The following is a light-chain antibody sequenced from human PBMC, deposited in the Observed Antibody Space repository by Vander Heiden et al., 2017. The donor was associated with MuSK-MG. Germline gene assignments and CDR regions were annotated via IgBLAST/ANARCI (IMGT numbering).Light chain of an antibody. CDR1: KLGDKY. CDR2: QDR. Sequence: YELTQPPSVSVSPGHTASITCSGDKLGDKYARWYQPKPGQSPGLVIYQDRKPPPGIPERFSGSNSATTDTLTISGTQAMEEADYYCQAYDSIWVLGGGTKLTGL. CDR3: QAYDSIWV. J-gene: IGLJ3*02. V-gene: IGLV3-1*01.